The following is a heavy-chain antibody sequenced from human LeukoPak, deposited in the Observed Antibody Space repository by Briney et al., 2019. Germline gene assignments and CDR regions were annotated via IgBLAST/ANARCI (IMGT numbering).Heavy chain of an antibody. CDR3: ARGVTGYSSSWYQF. V-gene: IGHV1-2*04. CDR1: GYTFTGYY. J-gene: IGHJ4*02. Sequence: GASVKVSCKASGYTFTGYYMHWVRQAPGQGLEWMGWINPNSGGTNCAQKFQGWVTMTRDTSISTAYMELSRLRSDDTAVYYCARGVTGYSSSWYQFWGQGTLVTVSS. CDR2: INPNSGGT. D-gene: IGHD6-13*01.